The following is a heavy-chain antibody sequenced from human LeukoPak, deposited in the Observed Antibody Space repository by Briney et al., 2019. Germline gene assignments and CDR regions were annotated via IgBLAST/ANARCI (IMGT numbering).Heavy chain of an antibody. V-gene: IGHV4-39*07. J-gene: IGHJ4*02. CDR1: GGSISSSSYY. D-gene: IGHD3-22*01. Sequence: SETLSLTCTVSGGSISSSSYYWGWIRQPPGKGLEWIGSIYDSGSTYYNPSLKSRVTISVDTSKNQFSLKLSSVTAADTAVYYCAREGENYYDSSGYIVYWGQGTLVTVSS. CDR3: AREGENYYDSSGYIVY. CDR2: IYDSGST.